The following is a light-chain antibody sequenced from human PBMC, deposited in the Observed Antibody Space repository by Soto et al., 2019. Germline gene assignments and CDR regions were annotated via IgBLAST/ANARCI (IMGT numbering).Light chain of an antibody. CDR2: DNN. CDR3: QSYDSSLGVV. J-gene: IGLJ2*01. CDR1: SPNIGAGYD. Sequence: QSVLTQPPSVSGAPGQRVTISCTGSSPNIGAGYDVHWYQQLPGTAPKLLIYDNNNRPSGVPDRFSGSKSGTSASLAITGLQAEDEADYYCQSYDSSLGVVFGGGTKLTVL. V-gene: IGLV1-40*01.